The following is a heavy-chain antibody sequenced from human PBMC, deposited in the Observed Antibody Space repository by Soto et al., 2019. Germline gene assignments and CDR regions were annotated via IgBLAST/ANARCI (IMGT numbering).Heavy chain of an antibody. J-gene: IGHJ4*02. V-gene: IGHV1-3*01. CDR2: INAGNVNT. Sequence: ASVQVSCKASGCTLTSYALHWVRQAPGQRLEWMGWINAGNVNTKYSQKFQGRVTITRDTSASTAYMELSSLRSEDTAVYYCASRRTVAGSGCFDYWGQGTLVTVSS. D-gene: IGHD6-19*01. CDR3: ASRRTVAGSGCFDY. CDR1: GCTLTSYA.